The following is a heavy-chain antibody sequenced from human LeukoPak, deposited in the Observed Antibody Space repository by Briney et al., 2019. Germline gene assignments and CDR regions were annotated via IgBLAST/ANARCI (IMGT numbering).Heavy chain of an antibody. CDR2: ISAYNGNT. V-gene: IGHV1-18*01. Sequence: ASVKVSCKASGYTFISYGISWVRQAPGQGLEWMGWISAYNGNTNYAQKLQGRVIMTTDTSTSTAYMELRSLRSDDTAVYYCARDRFLGATTFGSNWFDPWGQGTLVTVSS. CDR1: GYTFISYG. CDR3: ARDRFLGATTFGSNWFDP. J-gene: IGHJ5*02. D-gene: IGHD1-26*01.